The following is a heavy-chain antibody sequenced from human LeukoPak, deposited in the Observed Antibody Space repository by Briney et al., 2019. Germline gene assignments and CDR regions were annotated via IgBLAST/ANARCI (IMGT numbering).Heavy chain of an antibody. D-gene: IGHD1-14*01. J-gene: IGHJ3*01. Sequence: PGGSLRLSCVGSGLTFGNYAMSWVREGPGKGLEWVSSLSGSGTIMNYAASVKGRFTISRDNSKSTLYLQLNTLGAEDTALYYCAKEATASYRISAFDVWGHGTMVIVSS. V-gene: IGHV3-23*01. CDR3: AKEATASYRISAFDV. CDR1: GLTFGNYA. CDR2: LSGSGTIM.